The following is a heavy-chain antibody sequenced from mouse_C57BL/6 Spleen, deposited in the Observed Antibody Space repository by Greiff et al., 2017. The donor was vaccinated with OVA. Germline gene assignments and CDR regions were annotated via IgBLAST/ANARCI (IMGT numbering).Heavy chain of an antibody. CDR1: GYTFTSYW. CDR3: ARSYYGNYPYYAMDY. J-gene: IGHJ4*01. D-gene: IGHD2-10*01. CDR2: IYPGSGST. Sequence: VQLQQPGAELVKPGASVKMSCKASGYTFTSYWITWVKQRPGQGLEWIGDIYPGSGSTNYNEKFKSKATLTVDTSSSTAYMQLSSLTSEDSAVYYCARSYYGNYPYYAMDYWGQGTSVTVSS. V-gene: IGHV1-55*01.